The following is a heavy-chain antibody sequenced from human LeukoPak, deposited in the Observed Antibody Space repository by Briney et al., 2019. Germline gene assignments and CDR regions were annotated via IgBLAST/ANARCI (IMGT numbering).Heavy chain of an antibody. CDR1: GGSISSSSYY. CDR2: IYYSGST. D-gene: IGHD6-19*01. V-gene: IGHV4-39*01. Sequence: SETLSLTCTVSGGSISSSSYYWGWIRQPPGKGLEWIGSIYYSGSTYYNPSLKSRVTISVDTSKNQFSLKRSSVTAADTAVYYCARHLSGGWYKFDYWGQGTLVTVSS. J-gene: IGHJ4*02. CDR3: ARHLSGGWYKFDY.